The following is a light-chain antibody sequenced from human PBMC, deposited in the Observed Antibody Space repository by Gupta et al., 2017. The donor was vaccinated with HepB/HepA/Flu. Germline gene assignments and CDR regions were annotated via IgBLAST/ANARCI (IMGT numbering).Light chain of an antibody. CDR3: QQENSFPLT. CDR2: SAS. CDR1: QGISRW. Sequence: DVQMTQSPSSVSASIGDRVIITCRATQGISRWLAWYQQQPGKAPKLLIYSASTLQSGVPSRFSGSGSGTDFTLTINNLQPEDFAAYYCQQENSFPLTFGHGTKVDIK. V-gene: IGKV1D-12*01. J-gene: IGKJ3*01.